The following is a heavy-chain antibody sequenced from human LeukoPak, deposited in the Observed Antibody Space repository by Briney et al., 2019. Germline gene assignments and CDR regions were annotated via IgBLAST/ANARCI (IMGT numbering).Heavy chain of an antibody. CDR2: IIPIFGTA. V-gene: IGHV1-69*05. CDR3: AREWNSGWFHPPMSYMDV. CDR1: GGTFSSYA. D-gene: IGHD6-19*01. Sequence: ASVKVSCRASGGTFSSYAISWVRQAPGQGLEWMGGIIPIFGTANYAQKFQGRVTITTDESTSTAYMELSSLRSEDTAVYYCAREWNSGWFHPPMSYMDVWGKGTTVTVSS. J-gene: IGHJ6*03.